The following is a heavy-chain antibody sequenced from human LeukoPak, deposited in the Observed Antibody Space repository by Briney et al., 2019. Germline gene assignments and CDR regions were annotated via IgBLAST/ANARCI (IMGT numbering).Heavy chain of an antibody. CDR2: LYYTGSTT. CDR1: GGSVSSGSYY. V-gene: IGHV4-61*01. Sequence: SETLSLTCTVSGGSVSSGSYYWSWIRQPPGKGLGWIGYLYYTGSTTNYNPSLKSRVTISLDSSKNQFSLRLSSVTAADTAGYYCAGGPYYYGSFWGQGTLVTVSS. J-gene: IGHJ4*02. CDR3: AGGPYYYGSF. D-gene: IGHD3-10*01.